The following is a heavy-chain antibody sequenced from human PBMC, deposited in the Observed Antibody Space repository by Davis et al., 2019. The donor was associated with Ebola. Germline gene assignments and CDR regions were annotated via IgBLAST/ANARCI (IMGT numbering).Heavy chain of an antibody. CDR1: GYTFTSYA. D-gene: IGHD6-19*01. CDR3: ATKSSGWYDLGFDY. Sequence: ASVKVSCKASGYTFTSYAMHWVRQAPGQRLEWMGRINPNSGGTNYAQKFQGRVTMTRDTSISTAYMELSRLRSDDTAVYYCATKSSGWYDLGFDYWGQGTLVTVSS. CDR2: INPNSGGT. V-gene: IGHV1-2*06. J-gene: IGHJ4*02.